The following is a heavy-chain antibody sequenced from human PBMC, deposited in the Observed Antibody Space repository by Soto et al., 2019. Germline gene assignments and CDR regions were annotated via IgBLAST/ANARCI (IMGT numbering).Heavy chain of an antibody. Sequence: EVQLLESGGGVVQPGGSLRLSCAASGFTFSDYAMSWVRQTPGKGLQWVSGVGGSDDDKHYADSVRGRFIVSRDNSKNTPYLQMNSLRADDTAICYCAKDATSFNGVWAPFEMWGQGTEVTVSS. CDR1: GFTFSDYA. CDR3: AKDATSFNGVWAPFEM. J-gene: IGHJ3*02. D-gene: IGHD2-8*01. CDR2: VGGSDDDK. V-gene: IGHV3-23*01.